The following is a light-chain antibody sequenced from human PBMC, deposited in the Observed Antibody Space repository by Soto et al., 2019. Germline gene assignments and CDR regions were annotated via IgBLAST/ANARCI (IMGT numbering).Light chain of an antibody. V-gene: IGLV2-14*01. J-gene: IGLJ1*01. CDR3: CSYTGSSNYV. Sequence: QSVLTHPASVSGSPGQSITISCTGSSSDVGNYNYVSWYQQYPGKAPKLMSYGVYNRPSGISNRFSGSKSGNTASLTISGLQAEDAADYYCCSYTGSSNYVFGGGTKVPV. CDR2: GVY. CDR1: SSDVGNYNY.